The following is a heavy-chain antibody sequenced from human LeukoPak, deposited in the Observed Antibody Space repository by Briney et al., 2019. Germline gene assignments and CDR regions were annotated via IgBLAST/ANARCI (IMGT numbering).Heavy chain of an antibody. CDR2: ISSSSSYI. J-gene: IGHJ3*02. CDR1: GFTFSGYS. D-gene: IGHD3-3*01. V-gene: IGHV3-21*01. Sequence: PGGSPRLSCAASGFTFSGYSMNWVRQAPGKGLEWVSSISSSSSYIYYADSVKGRFTISRDNAKNSLYLQMNSLRAEDTAVYYCARELRFLEWSYDAFDIWGQGTMVTVSS. CDR3: ARELRFLEWSYDAFDI.